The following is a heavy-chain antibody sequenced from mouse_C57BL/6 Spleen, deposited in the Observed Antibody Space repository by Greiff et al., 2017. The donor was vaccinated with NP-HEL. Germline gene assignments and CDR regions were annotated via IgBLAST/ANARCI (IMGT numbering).Heavy chain of an antibody. CDR1: GYTFTDYE. J-gene: IGHJ1*03. CDR2: IDPETGGN. Sequence: QVQLKESGAELVRPGASVTLSCKASGYTFTDYEMHWVKQTPVHGLEWIGAIDPETGGNAYNQKFKGKAILTADKSSSTAYMELRSVTSEDSAVYYCTRKEPHYYGSSFLYWYFDVWGTGTTVTVSS. V-gene: IGHV1-15*01. D-gene: IGHD1-1*01. CDR3: TRKEPHYYGSSFLYWYFDV.